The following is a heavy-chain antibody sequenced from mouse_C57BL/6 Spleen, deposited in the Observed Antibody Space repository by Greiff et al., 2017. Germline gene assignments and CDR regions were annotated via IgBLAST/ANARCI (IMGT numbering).Heavy chain of an antibody. CDR1: GFSLTSHV. J-gene: IGHJ4*01. V-gene: IGHV2-3*01. CDR2: IWGDGCT. Sequence: LKESGPGLLAPSQSLSITCTGSGFSLTSHVVTWVRQHPGTGLEWLGVIWGDGCTNYHSALISRLSLSKDNSKSQVLVKLNSLQSDDTATYYCANSYYDSSYESAMDYWGQGTSVTVSS. CDR3: ANSYYDSSYESAMDY. D-gene: IGHD1-1*01.